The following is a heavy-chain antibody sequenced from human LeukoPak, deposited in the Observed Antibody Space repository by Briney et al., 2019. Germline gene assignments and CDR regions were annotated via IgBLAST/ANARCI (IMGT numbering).Heavy chain of an antibody. Sequence: ASVKVSCKASGYTFTGYYMHWVRQAPGQGREWMGWINPNSGGTNYAQKFQGRVTMTRDTSISTAYMELSRLRSDDTAVYYCARESSDSSGYYSDYWGQGTLVTVSS. CDR3: ARESSDSSGYYSDY. V-gene: IGHV1-2*02. CDR1: GYTFTGYY. J-gene: IGHJ4*02. D-gene: IGHD3-22*01. CDR2: INPNSGGT.